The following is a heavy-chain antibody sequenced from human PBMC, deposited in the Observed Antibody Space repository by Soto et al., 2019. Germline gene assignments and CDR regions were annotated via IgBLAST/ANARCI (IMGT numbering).Heavy chain of an antibody. J-gene: IGHJ4*02. Sequence: EVQLVESGGGLVKPGWSLRLSCAASGFTFSSYSMNWVRQAPGKGLEWVSSISSSSSYIYYADSVKGRFTISRDNAKNSLYLQMNSLRAKDTAVYYCARGDSSIWYPDYWGQGTLVIVSS. CDR3: ARGDSSIWYPDY. CDR1: GFTFSSYS. D-gene: IGHD6-13*01. V-gene: IGHV3-21*01. CDR2: ISSSSSYI.